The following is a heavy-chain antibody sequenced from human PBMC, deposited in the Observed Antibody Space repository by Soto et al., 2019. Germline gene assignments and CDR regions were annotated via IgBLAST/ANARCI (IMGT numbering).Heavy chain of an antibody. J-gene: IGHJ6*02. V-gene: IGHV3-48*01. CDR1: GFTFSSYS. CDR3: AKTDCSSTSCYGSLYYYGMDV. Sequence: PGGSLRLSCAASGFTFSSYSMNLVRQAPGKGLEWVSYISGSSGTTYYADSVKGRFTISRDNSKNTLYLQMNSLRGEDTAVYYCAKTDCSSTSCYGSLYYYGMDVWGQGTTVTVSS. CDR2: ISGSSGTT. D-gene: IGHD2-2*01.